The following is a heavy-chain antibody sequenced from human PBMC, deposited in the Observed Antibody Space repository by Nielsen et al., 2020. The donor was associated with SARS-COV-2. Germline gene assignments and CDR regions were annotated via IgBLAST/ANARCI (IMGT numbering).Heavy chain of an antibody. J-gene: IGHJ4*02. CDR1: DGSISTTNYY. Sequence: SETLSLTCIVSDGSISTTNYYWGSLRQPPGKGLEWIGSLYYSGKTHYNPSLTGRVTISVDTSKNQFSLNLSSVTGADTALYYCARDGDSGGQSHGFDYWGQGTLVTVSS. CDR3: ARDGDSGGQSHGFDY. V-gene: IGHV4-39*07. D-gene: IGHD5-12*01. CDR2: LYYSGKT.